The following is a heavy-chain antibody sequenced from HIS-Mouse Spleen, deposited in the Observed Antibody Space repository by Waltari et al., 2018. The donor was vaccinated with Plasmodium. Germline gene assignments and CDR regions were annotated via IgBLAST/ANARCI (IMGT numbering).Heavy chain of an antibody. CDR3: AKAIQLWSLDY. Sequence: EVQLVESGGGLVQPGRSLRLSCAASGFTFDDYAMHWVRQAPGKGLEWVSGISWNSGSIGDADSVKGRFTISRDNAKNSLYLQMNSLRAEDTALYYCAKAIQLWSLDYWGQGTLVTVSS. J-gene: IGHJ4*02. CDR1: GFTFDDYA. V-gene: IGHV3-9*01. D-gene: IGHD5-18*01. CDR2: ISWNSGSI.